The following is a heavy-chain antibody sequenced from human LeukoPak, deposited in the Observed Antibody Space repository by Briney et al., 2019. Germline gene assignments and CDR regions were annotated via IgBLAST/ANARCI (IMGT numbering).Heavy chain of an antibody. CDR1: GGSISSSSYY. J-gene: IGHJ4*02. Sequence: TTSETLSLTCTVSGGSISSSSYYWGWIRQPPGKGLEWIGSIYYSGSTYYNPSLKSRVTISVDTSKNQFSLKLSSVTAADTAVYYCAREGWIQLWLPDYWGQGTLVTVSS. CDR3: AREGWIQLWLPDY. CDR2: IYYSGST. D-gene: IGHD5-18*01. V-gene: IGHV4-39*07.